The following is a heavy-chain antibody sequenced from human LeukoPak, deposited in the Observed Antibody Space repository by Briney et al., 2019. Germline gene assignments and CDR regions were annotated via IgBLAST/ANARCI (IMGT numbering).Heavy chain of an antibody. CDR2: ISYDGSNK. V-gene: IGHV3-30-3*01. CDR1: GFTFSSYA. J-gene: IGHJ4*02. D-gene: IGHD5-18*01. CDR3: AKVVFVTATVPLDY. Sequence: TGGSLRLSCAASGFTFSSYAMHWVRQAPGKGLEGVAVISYDGSNKYYAGSVKGRFTISRDNSKNTLYLQMNSLRAEDTAVYYCAKVVFVTATVPLDYWGQGTLVTASS.